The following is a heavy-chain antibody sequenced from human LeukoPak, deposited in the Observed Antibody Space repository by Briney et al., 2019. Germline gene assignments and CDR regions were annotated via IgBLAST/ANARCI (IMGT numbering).Heavy chain of an antibody. V-gene: IGHV1-2*02. CDR2: INPNSGGT. CDR1: GYTFTGYY. D-gene: IGHD6-13*01. CDR3: ARASTSSSWYYFDY. J-gene: IGHJ4*02. Sequence: ASVKVSCKASGYTFTGYYMHWVQQAPGQGLEWMGWINPNSGGTNYAQKFQGRVTMTRDTSISTAYMELSRLRSDDTAVYYCARASTSSSWYYFDYWGQGTLVTVSS.